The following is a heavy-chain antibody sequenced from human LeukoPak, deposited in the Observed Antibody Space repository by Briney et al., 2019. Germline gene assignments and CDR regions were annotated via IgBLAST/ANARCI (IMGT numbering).Heavy chain of an antibody. Sequence: SVKVSCKASGGTFSSYAISWVRQAPGQGLEWMGGIIPIFGTANYAQKFQGRDTITTDESTSTAYMELSSLRSEDTAVYYCARGADNSGGSCYYWGQGTLVTVSS. CDR3: ARGADNSGGSCYY. J-gene: IGHJ4*02. V-gene: IGHV1-69*05. CDR1: GGTFSSYA. D-gene: IGHD2-15*01. CDR2: IIPIFGTA.